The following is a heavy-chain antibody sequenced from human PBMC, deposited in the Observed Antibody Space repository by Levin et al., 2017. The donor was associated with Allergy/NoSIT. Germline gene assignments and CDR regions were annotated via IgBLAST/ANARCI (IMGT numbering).Heavy chain of an antibody. J-gene: IGHJ4*02. CDR3: VAAAGGY. D-gene: IGHD6-13*01. CDR2: IKIITDGGTT. V-gene: IGHV3-15*05. CDR1: GFTFSNVW. Sequence: LSLTCAASGFTFSNVWMNWVRQAPGKGLEWVGRIKIITDGGTTDYAAPVKGRFIISRDDSKNTLYLHLNSLITEDTAVYYCVAAAGGYWGQGTRVTVSS.